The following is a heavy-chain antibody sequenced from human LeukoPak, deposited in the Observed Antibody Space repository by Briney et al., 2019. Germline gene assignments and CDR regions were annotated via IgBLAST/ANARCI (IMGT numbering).Heavy chain of an antibody. D-gene: IGHD2-2*01. CDR3: ARVAKCSSTCRGKYWYFDL. J-gene: IGHJ2*01. CDR2: ISHSGST. CDR1: GGSFSGYI. Sequence: SETLSLTCAVYGGSFSGYIWGWIRQPPGQGLEWIAEISHSGSTTYSPSLKSRVTISLDTAKSQFSLQLNSVTAADTAVYYCARVAKCSSTCRGKYWYFDLWGRGTLVTVSS. V-gene: IGHV4-34*01.